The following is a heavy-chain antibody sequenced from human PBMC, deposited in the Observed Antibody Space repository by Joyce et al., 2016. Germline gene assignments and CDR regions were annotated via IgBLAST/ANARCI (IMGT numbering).Heavy chain of an antibody. CDR3: AKGRSLHV. CDR2: IKEDGTEN. CDR1: GFTFANSW. J-gene: IGHJ6*02. Sequence: EVQLVESGGGLVQPGGSLRLSCAASGFTFANSWMTWVHQAPGRGLEWVTNIKEDGTENYYLDSVKGRFTISRDNAKNSLFLQMNSLRADDTAVYFCAKGRSLHVWGQGTTVTVSS. V-gene: IGHV3-7*03.